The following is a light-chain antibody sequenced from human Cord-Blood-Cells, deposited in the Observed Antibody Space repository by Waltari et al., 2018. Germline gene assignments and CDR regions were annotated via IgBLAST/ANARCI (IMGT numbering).Light chain of an antibody. CDR2: QDS. CDR3: QACDSSTVV. J-gene: IGLJ2*01. Sequence: SYELTQPPSVSVSPGQTASIPCSGDKLGDKYACWYQQKPGQSPVLVIYQDSKRPSGIPERFSGSNSGNTATLTIGGTQAMDEADYYCQACDSSTVVFGGGTKLTIL. V-gene: IGLV3-1*01. CDR1: KLGDKY.